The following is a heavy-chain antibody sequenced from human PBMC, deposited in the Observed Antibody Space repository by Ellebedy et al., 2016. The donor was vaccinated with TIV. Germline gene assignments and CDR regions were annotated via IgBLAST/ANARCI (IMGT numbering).Heavy chain of an antibody. CDR2: ISAYNGNT. V-gene: IGHV1-18*01. J-gene: IGHJ4*02. Sequence: ASVKVSCXASGYTFTSYGISWVRQAPGQGLEWMGWISAYNGNTNYAQKLQGRVTMTTDTSTSTAYMELRSLRSDDTAVYYCARLSPKANYFDYWGQGTLVTVSS. CDR1: GYTFTSYG. CDR3: ARLSPKANYFDY.